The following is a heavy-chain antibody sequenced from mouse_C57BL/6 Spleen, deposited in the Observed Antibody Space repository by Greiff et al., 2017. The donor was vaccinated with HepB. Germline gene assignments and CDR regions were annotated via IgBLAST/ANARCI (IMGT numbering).Heavy chain of an antibody. D-gene: IGHD4-1*01. V-gene: IGHV1-63*01. J-gene: IGHJ4*01. CDR3: ARSRWDGDYAMDY. CDR1: GYTFTNYW. Sequence: QVQLQQSGAELVRPGTSVKMSCKASGYTFTNYWIGWAKQRPGHGLEWIGDIYPGGGYTNYNEKFKGKATLTADKSSSTAYMQLSSLTSEDSAIYYCARSRWDGDYAMDYWGQGTSVAVSS. CDR2: IYPGGGYT.